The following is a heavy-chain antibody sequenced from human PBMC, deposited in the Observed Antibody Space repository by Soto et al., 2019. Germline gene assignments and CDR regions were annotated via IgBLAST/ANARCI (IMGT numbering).Heavy chain of an antibody. D-gene: IGHD5-12*01. Sequence: QVQLVQSGAEVKKPGSSVKVSCKASGGTFSSYAISWVRQAPGQGLEWMGGIIPIFGTVNYAQKFQGRDTITADESTSTAYMELSSLRSEDTAVYYCARGNHRWLQLWYFDLWGRGTLVTVSS. CDR1: GGTFSSYA. J-gene: IGHJ2*01. V-gene: IGHV1-69*12. CDR3: ARGNHRWLQLWYFDL. CDR2: IIPIFGTV.